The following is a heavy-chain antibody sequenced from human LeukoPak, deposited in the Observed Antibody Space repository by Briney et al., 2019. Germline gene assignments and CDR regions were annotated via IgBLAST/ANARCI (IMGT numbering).Heavy chain of an antibody. CDR3: ARDLWELPLDY. Sequence: GGSLSLSCAASGFTFSSYSMNWVRPAPGKGLEWVSYISSSSSTIYYADSVKGRFTISRDNAKNSLYLQMNSLRAEDTAVYYCARDLWELPLDYWGQGTLVTVSS. J-gene: IGHJ4*02. D-gene: IGHD1-26*01. V-gene: IGHV3-48*04. CDR2: ISSSSSTI. CDR1: GFTFSSYS.